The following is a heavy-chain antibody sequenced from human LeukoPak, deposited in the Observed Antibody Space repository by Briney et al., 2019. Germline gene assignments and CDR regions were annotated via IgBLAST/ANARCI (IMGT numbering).Heavy chain of an antibody. CDR3: ARSRGPYCSSTSCYSVDIVATDYHY. D-gene: IGHD2-2*02. Sequence: ASVKVSCKASGYTFTSYGISWVRQAPGQGLEWMGWISAYNGNTNYAQKLRGRVTMTTDTSTSTAHMELRSLRSDDTAVYYCARSRGPYCSSTSCYSVDIVATDYHYWGQGTLVTVSS. V-gene: IGHV1-18*01. J-gene: IGHJ4*02. CDR2: ISAYNGNT. CDR1: GYTFTSYG.